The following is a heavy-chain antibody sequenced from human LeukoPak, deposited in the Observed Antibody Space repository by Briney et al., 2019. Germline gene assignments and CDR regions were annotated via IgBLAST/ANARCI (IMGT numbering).Heavy chain of an antibody. Sequence: GGSLRLSCAASGLSFSTFGMTWVRQAPGKGLEWVSAISGSAVISFYADSVKGRFTISRDNSKNTLYLQMNSLRAEDMALYYCAKDSEWELRGPFDYWGQGTLVTVSS. D-gene: IGHD1-26*01. J-gene: IGHJ4*02. CDR3: AKDSEWELRGPFDY. CDR2: ISGSAVIS. CDR1: GLSFSTFG. V-gene: IGHV3-23*01.